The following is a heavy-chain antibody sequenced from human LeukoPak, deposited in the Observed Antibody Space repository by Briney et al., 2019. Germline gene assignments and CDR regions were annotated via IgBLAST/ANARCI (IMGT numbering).Heavy chain of an antibody. V-gene: IGHV4-38-2*02. CDR1: GYSISSGYY. J-gene: IGHJ4*02. Sequence: RPSETLSLTCTVSGYSISSGYYWGWIRQPPGKGLEWTGSIYHSGSTYYNPSLKSRVTISVDTSKNQFSLKLSSVTAADTAVYYCARAYSGYVYLDYWGQGTLVTVSS. CDR3: ARAYSGYVYLDY. D-gene: IGHD5-12*01. CDR2: IYHSGST.